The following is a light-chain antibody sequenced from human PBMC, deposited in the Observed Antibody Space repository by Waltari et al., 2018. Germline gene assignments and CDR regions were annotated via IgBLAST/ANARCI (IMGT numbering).Light chain of an antibody. CDR2: DGT. V-gene: IGLV2-14*03. CDR3: SSYRKSSTAGGV. J-gene: IGLJ1*01. Sequence: QSALTQPASVSGSPGQSITISCTGTRSEVGGYNYVPWYQQHPGKAPKLMIYDGTNRASGVSSRFTGSKSGNTASLTISGLQTDDEADYYCSSYRKSSTAGGVFGTGTKVTVL. CDR1: RSEVGGYNY.